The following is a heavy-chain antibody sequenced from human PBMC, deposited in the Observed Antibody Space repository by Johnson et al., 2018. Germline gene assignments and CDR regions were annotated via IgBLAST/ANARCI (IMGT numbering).Heavy chain of an antibody. J-gene: IGHJ3*02. CDR3: AKIKEGGASFDI. D-gene: IGHD3-16*01. V-gene: IGHV4-59*01. CDR2: IHYSGST. Sequence: QVQLQESGQGLVKPSETLSLTCTVSGGSISSNYCSWIRQSPGMGLQWIGYIHYSGSTSYNPSRKRRVTLSVDASKNEFYLEVTSVTAADTAVYYCAKIKEGGASFDIWGQGTVVTVSS. CDR1: GGSISSNY.